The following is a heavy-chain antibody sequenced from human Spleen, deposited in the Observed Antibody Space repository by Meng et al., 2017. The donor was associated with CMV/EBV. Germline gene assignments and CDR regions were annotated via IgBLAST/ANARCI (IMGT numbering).Heavy chain of an antibody. CDR3: ARREGWFDS. V-gene: IGHV1-18*01. J-gene: IGHJ5*01. CDR1: GYHFTSYG. Sequence: KVCCKASGYHFTSYGISWVRQAPGQGLEWLGWTSTYNGITNYAQNLQDRVTMTTDTSTSTAYMELRRLRYDDTAVYYCARREGWFDSWGQGTLVTVSS. CDR2: TSTYNGIT.